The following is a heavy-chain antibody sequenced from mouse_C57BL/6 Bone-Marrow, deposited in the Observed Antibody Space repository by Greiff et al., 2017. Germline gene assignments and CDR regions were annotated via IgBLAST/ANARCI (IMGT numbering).Heavy chain of an antibody. V-gene: IGHV1-64*01. J-gene: IGHJ2*01. CDR3: ARDYGNPYFDY. Sequence: VQLQQPGAELVKPGASVKLSWKASGYTFTSYWMHWVKQRPGQGLEWIGMIHPNSGSTNYNEKFKSKATLTVDKSSSTAYMQLSSLTSEDSAVYYCARDYGNPYFDYWGQGTTLTVSS. CDR1: GYTFTSYW. CDR2: IHPNSGST. D-gene: IGHD2-1*01.